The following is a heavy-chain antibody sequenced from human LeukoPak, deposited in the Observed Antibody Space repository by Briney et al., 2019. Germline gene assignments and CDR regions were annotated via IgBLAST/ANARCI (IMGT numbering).Heavy chain of an antibody. CDR1: GGSISSGGYY. CDR3: AREAVSTAMVPNDY. V-gene: IGHV4-30-2*01. D-gene: IGHD5-18*01. J-gene: IGHJ4*02. Sequence: KSSETLSLTCTVSGGSISSGGYYWSWIRQPPGKGLEWIGYIYHSGSTYYNPSLKSRVTISVDRSKNQFSLKLSSVTAADTAVYYCAREAVSTAMVPNDYWGQGTLVTVSS. CDR2: IYHSGST.